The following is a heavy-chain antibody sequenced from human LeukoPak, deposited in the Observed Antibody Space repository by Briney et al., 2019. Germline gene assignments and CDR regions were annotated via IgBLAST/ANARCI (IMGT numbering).Heavy chain of an antibody. CDR1: GFTFSGYS. D-gene: IGHD3-9*01. J-gene: IGHJ4*02. Sequence: GGSLRLSCAASGFTFSGYSMNWVRQAPGKGLEWVSFISSSGMTIYYADVVKGRFTISRDNAKNSVFLQMNSLRVEDTAVYYCARDRDILTGYDSFDYWGQGTPVTVSS. V-gene: IGHV3-48*04. CDR3: ARDRDILTGYDSFDY. CDR2: ISSSGMTI.